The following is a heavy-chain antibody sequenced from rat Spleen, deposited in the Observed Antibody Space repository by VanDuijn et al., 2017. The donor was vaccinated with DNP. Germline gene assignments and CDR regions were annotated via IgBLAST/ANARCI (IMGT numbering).Heavy chain of an antibody. Sequence: EVQLVESGGGLVQPGRSLKLSCAASGFNFNDYWMGWVRQAPGKGLEWIGEIDKDSSPKKYNPSLKDKFTISRDNAQNTLYLQMSKLGSEDKAIYYCVREKFGVDYWGQGVMVTVSS. CDR1: GFNFNDYW. J-gene: IGHJ2*01. V-gene: IGHV4-2*01. CDR3: VREKFGVDY. D-gene: IGHD4-3*01. CDR2: IDKDSSPK.